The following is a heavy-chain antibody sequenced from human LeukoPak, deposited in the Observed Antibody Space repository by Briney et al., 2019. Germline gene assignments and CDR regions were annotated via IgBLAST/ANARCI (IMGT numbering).Heavy chain of an antibody. J-gene: IGHJ5*02. D-gene: IGHD3-3*01. Sequence: ASVKVSCKASGYTFTRYYMHWVRQAPGQGLEWMGWINPNSGGTNYAQKFQGRVTMTRDTSISTAYMELSRLRSDDTAVYYCARYYDFWSGYYFGTSNWFDPWGQGTLVTVSS. CDR3: ARYYDFWSGYYFGTSNWFDP. V-gene: IGHV1-2*02. CDR2: INPNSGGT. CDR1: GYTFTRYY.